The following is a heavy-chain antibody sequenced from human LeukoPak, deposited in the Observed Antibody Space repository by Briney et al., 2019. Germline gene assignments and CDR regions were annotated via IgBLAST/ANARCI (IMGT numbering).Heavy chain of an antibody. CDR3: ARDLIVVVPAAMEDY. J-gene: IGHJ4*02. D-gene: IGHD2-2*01. Sequence: ASVKVSCKASGYTFTGYYMHRVRQAPGQGLEWMGWINPNSGGTNYAQKFQGRVTMTRDTSISTAYMELSRLRSDDTAVYYCARDLIVVVPAAMEDYWGQGTLVTVSS. V-gene: IGHV1-2*02. CDR1: GYTFTGYY. CDR2: INPNSGGT.